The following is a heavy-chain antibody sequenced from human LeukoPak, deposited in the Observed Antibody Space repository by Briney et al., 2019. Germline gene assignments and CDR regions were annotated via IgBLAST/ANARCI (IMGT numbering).Heavy chain of an antibody. Sequence: GGSLRLSCAASGFTFSNYGMHWVRQAPGKGLEWVAVISYDGSNEYYADSVKCRFAISRDTSKNTLYLQMNGLRAEDTALYYCARKFLTGRLIDYWGQGTLVTVSS. CDR3: ARKFLTGRLIDY. CDR1: GFTFSNYG. D-gene: IGHD7-27*01. J-gene: IGHJ4*02. CDR2: ISYDGSNE. V-gene: IGHV3-30*03.